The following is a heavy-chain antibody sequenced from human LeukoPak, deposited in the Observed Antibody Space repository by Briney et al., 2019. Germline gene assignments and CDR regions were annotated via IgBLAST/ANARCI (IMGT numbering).Heavy chain of an antibody. J-gene: IGHJ4*02. Sequence: PGGSLRLSCAASGFAFSSYAMTWVRQAPGKGLEWVSAISGSGGTTYSADSVRGRFTISRDNSKNTLYLQMNSLRAEDTAIYYCAKGLVNDWSALEYWGQGTLDTVSS. CDR3: AKGLVNDWSALEY. CDR2: ISGSGGTT. D-gene: IGHD3-9*01. V-gene: IGHV3-23*01. CDR1: GFAFSSYA.